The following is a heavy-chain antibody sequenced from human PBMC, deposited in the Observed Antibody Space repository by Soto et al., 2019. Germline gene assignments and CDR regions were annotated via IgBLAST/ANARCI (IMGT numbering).Heavy chain of an antibody. CDR3: DFKGTFHSHY. J-gene: IGHJ4*01. CDR2: IWYDGSNK. CDR1: GFTFSSYG. V-gene: IGHV3-33*01. D-gene: IGHD3-10*01. Sequence: WGSLRLSCAASGFTFSSYGMHWVRQAPGKGLEWVAVIWYDGSNKYYADSVKGRFTISRDNSKNTLYLQMNSLRVEDTAIYYCDFKGTFHSHYWGHGTPVTVSS.